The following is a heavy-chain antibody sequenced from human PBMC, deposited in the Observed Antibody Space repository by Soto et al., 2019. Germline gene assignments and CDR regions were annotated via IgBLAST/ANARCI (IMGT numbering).Heavy chain of an antibody. J-gene: IGHJ4*02. D-gene: IGHD3-22*01. Sequence: PGGSLRLSCAASGFTFSSYGMQWVRQAPGKGLEWVAVISYDGSNKYYADSVKDRFTISRDNSKNSLYLQMNSLRAEDTAVYYCARDYYDSSGYHAPFDYWGQGTLVTVSS. V-gene: IGHV3-30*03. CDR3: ARDYYDSSGYHAPFDY. CDR1: GFTFSSYG. CDR2: ISYDGSNK.